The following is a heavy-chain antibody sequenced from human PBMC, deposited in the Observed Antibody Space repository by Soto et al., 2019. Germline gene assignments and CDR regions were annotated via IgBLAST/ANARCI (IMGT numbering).Heavy chain of an antibody. CDR3: ARDHRVLRFLEWLPRPYYYYGMDV. Sequence: PGESLTISCAASGFNFSSYSMNWVRPAQGKGLEWVSSISSSSSYIYYADSVKGRFTISRDNAKNSLYLQMNSLRAEDTAVYYCARDHRVLRFLEWLPRPYYYYGMDVWGQGTTVTVSS. J-gene: IGHJ6*02. CDR2: ISSSSSYI. D-gene: IGHD3-3*01. CDR1: GFNFSSYS. V-gene: IGHV3-21*01.